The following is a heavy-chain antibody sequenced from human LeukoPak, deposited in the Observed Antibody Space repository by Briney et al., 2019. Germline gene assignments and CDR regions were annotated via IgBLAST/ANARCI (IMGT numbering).Heavy chain of an antibody. V-gene: IGHV1-69*13. CDR3: ARGSLVVVAATLYYYYGMDV. J-gene: IGHJ6*02. Sequence: ASVKVSCKASGGTFSSYAISWVRQAPGQGLEWMGGIIPIFGTANYAQKFQGRVTITADESASTAYMELSSLRSEDTAVYYCARGSLVVVAATLYYYYGMDVWGQGTTVTVSS. D-gene: IGHD2-15*01. CDR2: IIPIFGTA. CDR1: GGTFSSYA.